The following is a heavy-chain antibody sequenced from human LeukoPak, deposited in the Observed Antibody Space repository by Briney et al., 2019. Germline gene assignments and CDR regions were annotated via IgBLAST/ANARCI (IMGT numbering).Heavy chain of an antibody. V-gene: IGHV7-4-1*02. J-gene: IGHJ6*03. CDR1: GYTFTSYA. CDR2: INTNTGNP. Sequence: ASVKVSCKASGYTFTSYAMNWVRQAPGQGLEWMGWINTNTGNPTYAQGFTGRFVFSLDTSVSTAYLQISSLKAEDTAVYYCARDLRYFDWSPGHYYYYYMDVWGKGTTVTVSS. D-gene: IGHD3-9*01. CDR3: ARDLRYFDWSPGHYYYYYMDV.